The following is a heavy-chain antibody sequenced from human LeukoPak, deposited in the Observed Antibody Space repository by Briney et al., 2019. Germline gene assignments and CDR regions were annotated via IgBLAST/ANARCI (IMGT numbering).Heavy chain of an antibody. CDR2: ISGSGGST. CDR1: GFIVSSYY. D-gene: IGHD3-22*01. V-gene: IGHV3-23*01. Sequence: PGGSLRLSCAASGFIVSSYYMNWVRQAPGKGLEWVSSISGSGGSTFYADSVKGRFTISRDNSKNTLCLQMNSLRAEDTAVYYCAKGSGITTPHGFDIWGQGTMVTVSS. CDR3: AKGSGITTPHGFDI. J-gene: IGHJ3*02.